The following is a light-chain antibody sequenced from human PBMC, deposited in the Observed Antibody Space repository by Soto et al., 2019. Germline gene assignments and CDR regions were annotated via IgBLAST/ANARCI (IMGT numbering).Light chain of an antibody. CDR2: TNN. CDR3: AAWDGSLNVYV. J-gene: IGLJ1*01. CDR1: SSSIGSNS. V-gene: IGLV1-44*01. Sequence: VLTQPPSASGTPGQRVTISCSGSSSSIGSNSVNWYQQLPRTAPKVLIYTNNQRPSGVPDRFSGSKSGTSASLAISGLQSEDEADYYCAAWDGSLNVYVFGTGTKVTVL.